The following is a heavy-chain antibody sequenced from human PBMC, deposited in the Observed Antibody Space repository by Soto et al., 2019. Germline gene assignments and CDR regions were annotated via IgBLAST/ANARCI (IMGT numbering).Heavy chain of an antibody. V-gene: IGHV3-30*18. CDR3: AKDYSKDIVVVVASYYFDY. J-gene: IGHJ4*02. D-gene: IGHD2-15*01. CDR1: GFTFSSYG. Sequence: PGGSLRLSCAASGFTFSSYGMHGVRQAPGKGLEWVAVISYDGSNKYYADSVKGRFTISRDNSKNTLYLQMNSLRAEDTAVYYCAKDYSKDIVVVVASYYFDYWGQGTLVTVSS. CDR2: ISYDGSNK.